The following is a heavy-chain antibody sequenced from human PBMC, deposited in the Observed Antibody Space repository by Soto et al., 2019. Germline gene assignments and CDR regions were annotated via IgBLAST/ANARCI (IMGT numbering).Heavy chain of an antibody. J-gene: IGHJ4*02. CDR3: TRGYPENVLRHLGEFSDFAY. D-gene: IGHD3-3*01. CDR1: GYTFTDYY. CDR2: INPNSGGT. Sequence: ASVKVSCKASGYTFTDYYIHWVRQAPGQGLEWMGWINPNSGGTNYAVNFQGRVTMTRDTSINTGYMEMSSLRSDDTAVYFCTRGYPENVLRHLGEFSDFAYWGQGTLVTVSS. V-gene: IGHV1-2*02.